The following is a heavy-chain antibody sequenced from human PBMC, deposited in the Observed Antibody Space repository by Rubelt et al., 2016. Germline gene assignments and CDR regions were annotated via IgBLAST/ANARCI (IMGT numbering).Heavy chain of an antibody. D-gene: IGHD6-6*01. J-gene: IGHJ4*02. Sequence: QLQLQESGPGLVKPSETLSLTCTVSGGSISSSSYYWGWIRQPPGKGLEWIGSIYYSGSTYYNPSLKSRVTISVDTSKNQFSLKLSSVTAADTAVYYCARVFPGCYSSSSRCYFDYWGQGTLVTVSS. CDR2: IYYSGST. CDR1: GGSISSSSYY. V-gene: IGHV4-39*07. CDR3: ARVFPGCYSSSSRCYFDY.